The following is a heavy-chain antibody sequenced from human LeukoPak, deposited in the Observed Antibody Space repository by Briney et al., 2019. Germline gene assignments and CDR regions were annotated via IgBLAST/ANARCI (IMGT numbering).Heavy chain of an antibody. Sequence: PETLSLTCTVSGGSISSYYWSWIRQPPGKGLEWIGYSYYSGSTNYYPSLKSRVTISVDTSKNQFSLKLSSVTAADTAVYYCARDYYDSSGYYYGDAFDIWGEGTMVTVAA. V-gene: IGHV4-59*01. J-gene: IGHJ3*02. D-gene: IGHD3-22*01. CDR2: SYYSGST. CDR1: GGSISSYY. CDR3: ARDYYDSSGYYYGDAFDI.